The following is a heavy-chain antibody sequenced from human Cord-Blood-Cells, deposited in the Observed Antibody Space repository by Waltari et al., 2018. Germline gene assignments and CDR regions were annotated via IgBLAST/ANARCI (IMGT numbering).Heavy chain of an antibody. D-gene: IGHD3-10*01. CDR2: INPNSGGT. CDR1: GYTFTGYY. J-gene: IGHJ4*02. V-gene: IGHV1-2*02. CDR3: ARDPFTMXRGVIIDY. Sequence: QVQLVQAGAEVKKPGASVKVSCKASGYTFTGYYMHWGRQAPGQGLEWMGWINPNSGGTNYAQKFQGRVTMTRDTSISTAYMELSRLRSDDTAVYYCARDPFTMXRGVIIDYWGQGTLVXXSS.